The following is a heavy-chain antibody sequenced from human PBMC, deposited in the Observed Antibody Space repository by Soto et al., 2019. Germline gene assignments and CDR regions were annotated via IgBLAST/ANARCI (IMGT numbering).Heavy chain of an antibody. J-gene: IGHJ6*02. Sequence: QVQLVQSGAEVKKPGSSVKVSCKASGGTFSSYAISWVRQAPGQGLEWMGGIIPIFGTANYAQKFQGRVTNTADNLTSTAYTELRSLRSEDTAVDYCAREARAYCGGDCYPSSRHYYYYYGMDVWGQGTTVTVSS. CDR3: AREARAYCGGDCYPSSRHYYYYYGMDV. D-gene: IGHD2-21*02. V-gene: IGHV1-69*06. CDR1: GGTFSSYA. CDR2: IIPIFGTA.